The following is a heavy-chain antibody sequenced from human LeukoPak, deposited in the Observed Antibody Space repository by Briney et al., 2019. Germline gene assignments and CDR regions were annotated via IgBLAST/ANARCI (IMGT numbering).Heavy chain of an antibody. Sequence: SETLSLTCTVSGASISSSGYYWGWIRQPPGKGLEWIGSIYYSGSTYYNPSLKSRVTFSADTSKNQFSLKLSSVIAADTAVYYCARLLSSDWYKGAFDIWGQGTMVTVSS. CDR3: ARLLSSDWYKGAFDI. CDR2: IYYSGST. CDR1: GASISSSGYY. V-gene: IGHV4-39*01. D-gene: IGHD6-19*01. J-gene: IGHJ3*02.